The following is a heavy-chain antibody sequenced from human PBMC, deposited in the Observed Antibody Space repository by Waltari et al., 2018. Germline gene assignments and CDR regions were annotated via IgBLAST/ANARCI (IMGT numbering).Heavy chain of an antibody. J-gene: IGHJ4*02. CDR3: ATKRESSASGFDY. CDR2: IYYSGST. Sequence: QLQLPESGPGLVKPSETLSFTCPVSGGSISSSSYYWGWIRQPPGKGLEWIGSIYYSGSTYYNPSLKSRVTISVDTSKNQCSLKLSSVTAADTAVYYCATKRESSASGFDYWGQGTLVTVSS. V-gene: IGHV4-39*01. D-gene: IGHD6-19*01. CDR1: GGSISSSSYY.